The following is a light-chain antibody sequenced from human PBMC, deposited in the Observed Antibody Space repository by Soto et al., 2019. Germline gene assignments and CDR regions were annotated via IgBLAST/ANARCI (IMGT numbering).Light chain of an antibody. CDR3: QQYDSYPCT. J-gene: IGKJ1*01. CDR1: QGINRW. V-gene: IGKV1-5*03. Sequence: DIQMTQSPSSLSASVGDSVTITCRASQGINRWLAWYQQKPGKAPELLIYQASSLQSGVPSRFSGGGSGSGTEFTLTLSSLQPDDFATYYCQQYDSYPCTFGQGTKVEFK. CDR2: QAS.